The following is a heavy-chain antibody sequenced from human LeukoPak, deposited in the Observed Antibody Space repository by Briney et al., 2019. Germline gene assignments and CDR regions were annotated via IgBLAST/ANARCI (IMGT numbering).Heavy chain of an antibody. CDR2: IYYSGST. J-gene: IGHJ1*01. V-gene: IGHV4-59*01. CDR3: ARDSGYHEYFQH. Sequence: PSETLSLTCTVSGGSISSYYWSWIRQPPGKGLEWIGYIYYSGSTNYNPSLKSRVTISVDTSKNQFSLKLSSVTAADTAVYYCARDSGYHEYFQHWGQGTLVTVSS. CDR1: GGSISSYY. D-gene: IGHD3-10*01.